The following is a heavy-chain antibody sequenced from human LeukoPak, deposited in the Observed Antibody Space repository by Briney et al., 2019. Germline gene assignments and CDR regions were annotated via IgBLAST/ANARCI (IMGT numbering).Heavy chain of an antibody. CDR1: GFTFGDYY. J-gene: IGHJ6*02. CDR2: ISSSGSTI. D-gene: IGHD3-9*01. Sequence: GGSLRLSCAASGFTFGDYYMSWIRQAPGKGLEWVSYISSSGSTIYYADSVKGRFTISRDNAKNSLYLQMNSLRAEDTAVYYCARNILTDPLLDYYGMDVWGQGTTVTVSS. CDR3: ARNILTDPLLDYYGMDV. V-gene: IGHV3-11*01.